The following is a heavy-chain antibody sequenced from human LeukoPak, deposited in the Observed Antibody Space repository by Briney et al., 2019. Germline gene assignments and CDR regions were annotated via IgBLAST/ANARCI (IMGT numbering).Heavy chain of an antibody. CDR2: IRSRANSYAT. CDR3: TRLMATMPFDY. D-gene: IGHD5-24*01. CDR1: GFTFSGSA. J-gene: IGHJ4*02. Sequence: PGGSLRLSCAASGFTFSGSAMHWVRQASGKGLEWVGRIRSRANSYATAYAASVKGRFTISRGDSKNTAYLQMNSLKTEDTAVYYCTRLMATMPFDYWGQGTLVTVSS. V-gene: IGHV3-73*01.